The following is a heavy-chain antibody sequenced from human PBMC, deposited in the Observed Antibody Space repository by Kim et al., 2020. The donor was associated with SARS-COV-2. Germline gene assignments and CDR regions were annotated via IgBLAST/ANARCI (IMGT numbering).Heavy chain of an antibody. D-gene: IGHD1-1*01. Sequence: SETLSLTCTVSGGSISSYYWTWIRQPPGKGLEWIGYISYSGSTNYNPSLKSRVTISVDTSKNQFSLKLSSVTAADTAVYYCARDSYKWNGQRGERWFDPWGQGTLVTVSS. CDR3: ARDSYKWNGQRGERWFDP. CDR2: ISYSGST. V-gene: IGHV4-59*13. J-gene: IGHJ5*02. CDR1: GGSISSYY.